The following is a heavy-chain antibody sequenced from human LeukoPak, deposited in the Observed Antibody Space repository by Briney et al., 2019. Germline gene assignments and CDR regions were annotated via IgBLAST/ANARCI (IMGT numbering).Heavy chain of an antibody. D-gene: IGHD3-22*01. CDR3: TTLYYYDSSGYYYLDY. J-gene: IGHJ4*02. CDR1: GFTFSNAW. Sequence: GGSLRLPCAASGFTFSNAWMSWVRQAPGKGLEWVGRIKSKTDGGTTDYAAPVKGRFTISRDDSKNTLYLQMNSLKTEDTAVYYCTTLYYYDSSGYYYLDYWGQGTLVTVSS. CDR2: IKSKTDGGTT. V-gene: IGHV3-15*01.